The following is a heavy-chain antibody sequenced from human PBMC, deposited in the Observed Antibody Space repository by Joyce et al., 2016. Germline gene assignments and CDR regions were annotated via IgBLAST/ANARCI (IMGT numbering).Heavy chain of an antibody. CDR2: INPGNGHT. V-gene: IGHV1-3*01. CDR1: GYIFTEYV. D-gene: IGHD4-17*01. Sequence: QVQLVQSGAAVKKPGASVKVSCKASGYIFTEYVLHWVRQAPGQRLEWLGWINPGNGHTEYSQKFQGRVTITRATYARTVYLDLNSLKSADTAVYYCARALLSTGEPYNWFDPWGQGTLVIVSS. J-gene: IGHJ5*02. CDR3: ARALLSTGEPYNWFDP.